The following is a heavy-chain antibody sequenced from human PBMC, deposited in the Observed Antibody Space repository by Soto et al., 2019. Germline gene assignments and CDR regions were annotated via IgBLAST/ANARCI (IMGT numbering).Heavy chain of an antibody. CDR1: GLTFNSYN. CDR2: ISGSSSTI. J-gene: IGHJ4*02. V-gene: IGHV3-48*02. D-gene: IGHD2-8*02. CDR3: ATNPTSGTGY. Sequence: PGGSLRLSCLASGLTFNSYNMNWVRQAPGKGLKWVSYISGSSSTIYYADSVRGRFTISRDNAKNSLYLQMSRLRDEDTAVYYCATNPTSGTGYWGQGTLVTVSS.